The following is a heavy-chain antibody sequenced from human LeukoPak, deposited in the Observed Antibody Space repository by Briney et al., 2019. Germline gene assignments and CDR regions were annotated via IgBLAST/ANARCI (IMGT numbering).Heavy chain of an antibody. D-gene: IGHD3-10*01. J-gene: IGHJ5*02. Sequence: SETLSLTCTVSGGSISSSSYYWSWIRQPPGKGLEWIGEINHSGSTNYNPSLKSRVTISVDTSKNQFSLKLSSVTAADTAVYYCARRRVRGVIVSWFDPWGQGTLVTVSS. CDR2: INHSGST. V-gene: IGHV4-39*07. CDR3: ARRRVRGVIVSWFDP. CDR1: GGSISSSSYY.